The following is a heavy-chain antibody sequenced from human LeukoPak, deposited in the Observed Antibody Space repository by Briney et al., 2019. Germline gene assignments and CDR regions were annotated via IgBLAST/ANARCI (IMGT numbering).Heavy chain of an antibody. Sequence: ASVKVSCKASGYTFTGYYMHWVRQAPGQGLERMGWINPNSGGTNYAQKFQGRVTMTRDTSISTAYMELSRLRSDDTAVYYCAREGDYCSGGSCPRWFDPWGQGTLVTVSS. V-gene: IGHV1-2*02. D-gene: IGHD2-15*01. CDR2: INPNSGGT. CDR3: AREGDYCSGGSCPRWFDP. J-gene: IGHJ5*02. CDR1: GYTFTGYY.